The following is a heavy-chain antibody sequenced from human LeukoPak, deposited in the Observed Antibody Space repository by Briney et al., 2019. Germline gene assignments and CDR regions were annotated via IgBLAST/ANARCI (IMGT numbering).Heavy chain of an antibody. CDR2: ISAYNGNT. CDR3: ARRWGDSSGYYYWD. V-gene: IGHV1-18*01. D-gene: IGHD3-22*01. J-gene: IGHJ4*02. CDR1: GYTFTSYG. Sequence: ASVRVPCTASGYTFTSYGISWVRQAPGQGLEWMGWISAYNGNTNYAQKLQGRVTMTTDTSTSTAYLELRSLRSDDTAVYYCARRWGDSSGYYYWDWGQGTLVTVSS.